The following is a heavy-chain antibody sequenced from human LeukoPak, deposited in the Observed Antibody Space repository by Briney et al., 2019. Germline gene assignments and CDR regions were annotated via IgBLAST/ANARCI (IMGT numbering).Heavy chain of an antibody. CDR1: GYTFTSYG. CDR3: AREGDYYDGSGYYPPDY. J-gene: IGHJ4*02. V-gene: IGHV1-18*01. Sequence: ASVKVSCKASGYTFTSYGISWVRQAPGQGLEWMGWISAYNGNTNYAQKLQGRVTMTTDTSTSTAYMELRSLRSDDTAVYYCAREGDYYDGSGYYPPDYWGQGTLVTVSS. D-gene: IGHD3-22*01. CDR2: ISAYNGNT.